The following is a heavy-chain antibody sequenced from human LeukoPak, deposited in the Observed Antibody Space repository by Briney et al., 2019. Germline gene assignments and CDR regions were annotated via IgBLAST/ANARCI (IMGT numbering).Heavy chain of an antibody. Sequence: PSETLSLTCAVYGGSFSGYYWSWIRQHPGKGPEWIGYIYHSGSTYYNPSLKSRVNISVDTSKNQFSLKLNSVTAADTAVYYCARGGSGRYGYYHYGMDVWDQGTTVTVSS. D-gene: IGHD3-16*01. CDR2: IYHSGST. V-gene: IGHV4-34*09. CDR1: GGSFSGYY. J-gene: IGHJ6*02. CDR3: ARGGSGRYGYYHYGMDV.